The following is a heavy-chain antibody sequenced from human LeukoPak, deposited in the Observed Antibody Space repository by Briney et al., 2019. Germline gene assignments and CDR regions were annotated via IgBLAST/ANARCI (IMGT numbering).Heavy chain of an antibody. CDR1: GGSISSSSYY. CDR2: IYYSGGT. Sequence: PSETLSLTCTVSGGSISSSSYYWGWLRQPPGTGQEWIGSIYYSGGTYYNPSLKSRVTISVDTSKNQFSLKLSSVTAADTAVYYCARHTLIPASYSRFDYWGQGTLVTVSS. J-gene: IGHJ4*02. V-gene: IGHV4-39*01. CDR3: ARHTLIPASYSRFDY. D-gene: IGHD4-11*01.